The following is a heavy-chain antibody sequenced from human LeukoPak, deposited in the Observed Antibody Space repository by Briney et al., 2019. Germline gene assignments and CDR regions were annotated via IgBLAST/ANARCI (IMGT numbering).Heavy chain of an antibody. CDR1: GFSFNNYA. Sequence: GGSLRLSCAASGFSFNNYAMTWVRQAPGKGLEWVSIIGGGGDRVYYVDSVKGRFTVSRDNSENTLHLQMNSLRAEDTAVYYCAGGQSSYGSGNHYYYYFDYWGQGTLVTVSS. CDR3: AGGQSSYGSGNHYYYYFDY. D-gene: IGHD3-10*01. J-gene: IGHJ4*02. V-gene: IGHV3-23*01. CDR2: IGGGGDRV.